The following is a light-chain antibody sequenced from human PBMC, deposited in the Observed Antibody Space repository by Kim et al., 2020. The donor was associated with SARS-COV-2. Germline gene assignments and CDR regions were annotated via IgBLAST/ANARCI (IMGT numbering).Light chain of an antibody. CDR3: QQYNSHST. CDR1: RSLSNR. J-gene: IGKJ1*01. V-gene: IGKV1-5*01. CDR2: DAS. Sequence: DIQMTQSPSTLSASVGDRVAITCRASRSLSNRLAWYQVKPGKAPKLLIYDASTLDTGVPSRFSGGVSGIDFTLNISSLQPDDFATYYCQQYNSHSTFGQGTKVDIK.